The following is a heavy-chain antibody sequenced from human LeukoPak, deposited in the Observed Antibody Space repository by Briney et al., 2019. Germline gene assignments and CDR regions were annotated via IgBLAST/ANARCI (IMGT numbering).Heavy chain of an antibody. V-gene: IGHV4-34*01. CDR2: INHSGST. Sequence: SETLSLTCTVSGGSISSYYWSWIRQPPGKGLEWIGEINHSGSTKYNPSLKSRVTISIDTSKNQFSLKLSSVTAADTAVYYCARGLTSAEDDYGGNSGDYWGQGTLVTVSS. CDR1: GGSISSYY. CDR3: ARGLTSAEDDYGGNSGDY. J-gene: IGHJ4*02. D-gene: IGHD4-23*01.